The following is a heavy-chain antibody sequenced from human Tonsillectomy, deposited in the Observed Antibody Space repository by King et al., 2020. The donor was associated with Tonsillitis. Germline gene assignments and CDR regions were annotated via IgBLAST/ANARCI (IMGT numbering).Heavy chain of an antibody. Sequence: VQLVESGGGLVKPGGSLRLSCAASGFTLSDYYMSWIRQAPGKGLECVSYSSTGGRTIHYADSVKGRFTISRANAKNSLYLQMNSLRAEDTAVYYCARDLLRWSHSGFDYWGQGTLVTVSS. J-gene: IGHJ4*02. D-gene: IGHD4-23*01. CDR1: GFTLSDYY. CDR2: SSTGGRTI. V-gene: IGHV3-11*01. CDR3: ARDLLRWSHSGFDY.